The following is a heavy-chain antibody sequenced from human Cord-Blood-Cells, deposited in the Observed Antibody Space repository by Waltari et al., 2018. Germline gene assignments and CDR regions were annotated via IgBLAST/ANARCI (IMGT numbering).Heavy chain of an antibody. CDR2: INHSGSN. D-gene: IGHD6-13*01. J-gene: IGHJ4*02. Sequence: QVQLQQWGAGLLKPSETLSLTCAVYGGSFSGYYWSWIRQPPGKGLEWIGEINHSGSNNYNPSLKSRVTISVDTSKNHFSLKLSSVTAADTAVYYCARGDHTRVPQQLVYDYWGQGTLVTVSS. V-gene: IGHV4-34*01. CDR1: GGSFSGYY. CDR3: ARGDHTRVPQQLVYDY.